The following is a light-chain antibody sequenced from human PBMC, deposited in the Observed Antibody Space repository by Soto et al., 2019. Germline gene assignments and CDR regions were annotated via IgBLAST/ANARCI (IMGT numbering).Light chain of an antibody. CDR3: SSYTTSYTPL. J-gene: IGLJ3*02. CDR1: SSDVGGYDH. V-gene: IGLV2-14*01. Sequence: QSALTQPASVSGSPGQSITISCTGTSSDVGGYDHVSWYQQHSGKAPKLIIFEVSNRPSGVSNRFSGSKSGNTASLTISGLQAEDEADYYCSSYTTSYTPLFGGGTKVTVL. CDR2: EVS.